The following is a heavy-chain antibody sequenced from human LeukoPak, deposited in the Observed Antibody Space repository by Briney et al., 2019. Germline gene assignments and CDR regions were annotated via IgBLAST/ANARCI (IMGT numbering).Heavy chain of an antibody. V-gene: IGHV3-23*01. Sequence: PGGSLILSCAASGFTFSSYAMGWVRQAPGKGLEWVSAISGSGGSTYYADSVKGRFTISRDNSKNTLYLQMNSLRAEDTAVYYCAKVLWFGELSPYDYWGQGTLVTVSS. D-gene: IGHD3-10*01. CDR2: ISGSGGST. CDR1: GFTFSSYA. CDR3: AKVLWFGELSPYDY. J-gene: IGHJ4*02.